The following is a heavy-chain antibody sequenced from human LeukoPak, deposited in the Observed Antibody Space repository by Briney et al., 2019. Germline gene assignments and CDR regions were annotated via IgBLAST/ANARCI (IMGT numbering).Heavy chain of an antibody. D-gene: IGHD2-2*02. Sequence: SETLSLTCAVYGGSFSGYCWSWIRQPPGKGLEWIGEINHSGSTNYNPSLKSRVTISVDTSKNQFSLKLSSVTAADTAVYYCARNPQRRYCSSTSCYTRWFDPWGQGTLVTVSS. J-gene: IGHJ5*02. CDR1: GGSFSGYC. CDR2: INHSGST. CDR3: ARNPQRRYCSSTSCYTRWFDP. V-gene: IGHV4-34*01.